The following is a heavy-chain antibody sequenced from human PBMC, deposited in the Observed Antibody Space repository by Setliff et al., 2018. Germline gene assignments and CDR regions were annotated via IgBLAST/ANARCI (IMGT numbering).Heavy chain of an antibody. CDR1: GYTFTSYD. Sequence: GASVKVSCKASGYTFTSYDINWVRQATGKGLEWMGWMNPNSGNTGYAQKFQGRVTITRNTSISTAYMELSSPSSEYTAVYYCARVRGGWFGESISNHAFDIWGKGTMVTVSS. J-gene: IGHJ3*02. V-gene: IGHV1-8*01. CDR3: ARVRGGWFGESISNHAFDI. D-gene: IGHD3-10*01. CDR2: MNPNSGNT.